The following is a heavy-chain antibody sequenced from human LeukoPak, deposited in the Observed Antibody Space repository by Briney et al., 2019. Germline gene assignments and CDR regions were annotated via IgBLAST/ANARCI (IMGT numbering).Heavy chain of an antibody. D-gene: IGHD3-3*01. CDR2: INPNSGGT. CDR3: ARALGTILGVVISRLDP. Sequence: ASVKVSCKASGYTFTGYYMHWVRQAPGQGLEWMGWINPNSGGTNYAQKFQGRVTMTRDTSISTAYMELSRLRSDDTAVYYCARALGTILGVVISRLDPWGQGTLVTVSS. J-gene: IGHJ5*02. CDR1: GYTFTGYY. V-gene: IGHV1-2*02.